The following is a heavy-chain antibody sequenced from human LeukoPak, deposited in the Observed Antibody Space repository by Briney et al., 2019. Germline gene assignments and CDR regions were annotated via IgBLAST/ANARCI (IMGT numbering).Heavy chain of an antibody. V-gene: IGHV3-33*01. CDR2: IWYDGSNK. CDR3: ARGQDYYDSSGYYYGAFDY. J-gene: IGHJ4*02. CDR1: GFTFSSYG. Sequence: GGSLRLSCAASGFTFSSYGMPWVRQAPGKGLEWVAVIWYDGSNKYYADSVKGRFTISRDNSKNTLYLQMNSLRAEDTAVYYCARGQDYYDSSGYYYGAFDYWGQGTLVTVSS. D-gene: IGHD3-22*01.